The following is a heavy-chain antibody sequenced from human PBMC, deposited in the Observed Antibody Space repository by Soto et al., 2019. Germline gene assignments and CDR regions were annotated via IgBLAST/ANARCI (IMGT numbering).Heavy chain of an antibody. V-gene: IGHV4-4*02. CDR1: GGSISSSHW. D-gene: IGHD2-15*01. CDR2: IYHRGNT. J-gene: IGHJ4*02. CDR3: AGARADCSGNGCGFAE. Sequence: QVQLQESGPGLVKPSGTLSLTCAVSGGSISSSHWFTWVRQPPGKGLEWIGEIYHRGNTNYNPSLQSPTTHIKGKAKDQFSPEVNFVNAPDTAVNFCAGARADCSGNGCGFAERGQGTLVTVSS.